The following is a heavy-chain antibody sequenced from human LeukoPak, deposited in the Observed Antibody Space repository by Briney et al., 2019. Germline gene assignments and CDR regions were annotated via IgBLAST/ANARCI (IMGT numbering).Heavy chain of an antibody. V-gene: IGHV3-30*18. J-gene: IGHJ6*02. Sequence: GRSLRLSCAAPGLTFRNYGMHWVPQAPAKGLKWVPVISYDESDKYYADSVKGRFTISRDNSKNTLYLQMNSLRPEGTAVYYCAKGVVAATNAAYYGMDVWGQGTTVTVSS. CDR2: ISYDESDK. CDR1: GLTFRNYG. D-gene: IGHD2-15*01. CDR3: AKGVVAATNAAYYGMDV.